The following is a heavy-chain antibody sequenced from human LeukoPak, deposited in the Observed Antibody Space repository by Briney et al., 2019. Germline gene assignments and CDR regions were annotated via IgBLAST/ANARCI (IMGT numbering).Heavy chain of an antibody. J-gene: IGHJ2*01. CDR1: GGSFSGYS. V-gene: IGHV4-34*01. CDR3: ARRRGILAPYWHFDL. Sequence: SETLSLTCAVYGGSFSGYSWSWIRQPPGKGLEWIGEINHIGSTNYNPSLTSRVTASLDTSKNEFSLKLDSVTAADTAVYYCARRRGILAPYWHFDLWGRGTLVTVSS. D-gene: IGHD2-15*01. CDR2: INHIGST.